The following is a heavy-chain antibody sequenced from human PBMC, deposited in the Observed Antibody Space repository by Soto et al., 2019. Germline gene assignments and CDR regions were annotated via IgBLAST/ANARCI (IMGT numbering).Heavy chain of an antibody. J-gene: IGHJ6*02. D-gene: IGHD3-10*01. CDR3: ARDKNNLGFGELSLGYYYYGMDV. V-gene: IGHV3-21*01. CDR2: ISSSSSYI. Sequence: EVQLVESGGGLVKPGGSLRLSCAASGFTFSSYSMNWVRQAPGKGLEWVSSISSSSSYIYYADSVRGRFTISRDNAKNSLYLQMNSLRAEDTAVYYCARDKNNLGFGELSLGYYYYGMDVWGQGTTVTVSS. CDR1: GFTFSSYS.